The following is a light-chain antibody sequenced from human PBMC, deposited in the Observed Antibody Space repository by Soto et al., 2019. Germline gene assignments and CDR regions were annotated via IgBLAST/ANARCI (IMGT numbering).Light chain of an antibody. Sequence: DIQMTQAPSTLSASVGDRVTITGRASQSISSWLAWYQQKPGKAPKLLIYDASSLESGVPSRFSGSGSGTEFTLTITSLQPDDFATYYCQQYNSYPWTFGQGTKVDIK. CDR3: QQYNSYPWT. J-gene: IGKJ1*01. CDR2: DAS. V-gene: IGKV1-5*01. CDR1: QSISSW.